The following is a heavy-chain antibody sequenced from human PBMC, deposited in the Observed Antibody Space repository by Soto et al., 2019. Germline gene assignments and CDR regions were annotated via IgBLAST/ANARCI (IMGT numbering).Heavy chain of an antibody. CDR3: ARVSSGWWYFDY. J-gene: IGHJ4*02. Sequence: SETLSLTCTVSGASITQYYWNWIRQSPGKGLEWIVSVSSTGSTVYNPSLTSRVTVSLDTSKNQFSLKLTSVTAADTAVYYCARVSSGWWYFDYWGQGTLVTVSS. D-gene: IGHD6-19*01. V-gene: IGHV4-59*01. CDR1: GASITQYY. CDR2: VSSTGST.